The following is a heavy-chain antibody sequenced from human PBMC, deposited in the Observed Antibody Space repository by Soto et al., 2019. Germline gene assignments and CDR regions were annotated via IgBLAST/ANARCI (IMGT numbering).Heavy chain of an antibody. CDR2: ISGSGGST. D-gene: IGHD2-21*02. Sequence: PGGSLRLSCAASGFTFSSYAMSWVRQAPGKGLEWVSAISGSGGSTYYADSVKGRFTISRDNSKNTLYLQMNSLRAEDTAVYYCAKEGIYCGGDCYKYYFDYWGEGTLVTVSS. CDR1: GFTFSSYA. CDR3: AKEGIYCGGDCYKYYFDY. J-gene: IGHJ4*02. V-gene: IGHV3-23*01.